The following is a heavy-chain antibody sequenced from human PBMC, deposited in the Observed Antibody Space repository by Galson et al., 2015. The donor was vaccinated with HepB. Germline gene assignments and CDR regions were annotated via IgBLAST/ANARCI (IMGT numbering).Heavy chain of an antibody. D-gene: IGHD2-8*02. CDR1: GFPFNNAW. J-gene: IGHJ5*02. Sequence: RLSCAASGFPFNNAWMTWVRQAPGMGLEWVGRIKSKTDGETTDYAAPVKGRFTISRDDSKNRLYLQMNSLKTEDTAVYYCTTDVYYSTYWSWLDPWGQGILAIVSS. CDR3: TTDVYYSTYWSWLDP. V-gene: IGHV3-15*01. CDR2: IKSKTDGETT.